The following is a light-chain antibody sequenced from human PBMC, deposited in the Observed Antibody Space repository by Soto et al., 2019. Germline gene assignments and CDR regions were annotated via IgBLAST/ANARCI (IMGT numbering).Light chain of an antibody. J-gene: IGKJ5*01. CDR2: GAS. CDR1: QSVSSNY. CDR3: QQYASTPIT. V-gene: IGKV3-20*01. Sequence: EIVLTQSPGTLSLSPRERATLSCRASQSVSSNYLAWYQQKPGQAPRLLIYGASSRATGIRDRFSGSGSGTDFTLTISRLEPEDFAVYYCQQYASTPITFGQGTRLEI.